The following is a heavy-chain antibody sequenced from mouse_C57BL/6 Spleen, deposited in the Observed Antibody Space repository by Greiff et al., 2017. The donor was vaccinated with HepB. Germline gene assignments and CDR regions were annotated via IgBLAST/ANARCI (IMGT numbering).Heavy chain of an antibody. J-gene: IGHJ2*01. CDR2: IHPNSGST. V-gene: IGHV1-64*01. D-gene: IGHD2-3*01. Sequence: QVQLQQSGAELVKPGASVKLSCKASGYTFTNYWIHWVKQRPGQGLEWIGMIHPNSGSTNYNEKLMSRATLTVDKSSSTAYMQLISLTSEDSVVCYGARSDDGYYPDCWGQGTTLTVSS. CDR3: ARSDDGYYPDC. CDR1: GYTFTNYW.